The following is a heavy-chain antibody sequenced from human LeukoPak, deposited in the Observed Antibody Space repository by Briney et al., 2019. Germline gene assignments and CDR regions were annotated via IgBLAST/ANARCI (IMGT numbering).Heavy chain of an antibody. Sequence: GGSLRLSCAASGFTVSSNYMSWVRQAPGKGLEWVSVIYVDGSTYYADSVRGRFTISKDNSKNTLYLQLSSLRADDTAVYYCARRFYHSSGYHFLDHWGQGTLVTVSS. CDR1: GFTVSSNY. D-gene: IGHD3-22*01. V-gene: IGHV3-66*01. CDR3: ARRFYHSSGYHFLDH. CDR2: IYVDGST. J-gene: IGHJ4*02.